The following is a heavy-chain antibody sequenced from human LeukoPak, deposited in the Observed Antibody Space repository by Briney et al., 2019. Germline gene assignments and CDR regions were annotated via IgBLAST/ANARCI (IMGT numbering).Heavy chain of an antibody. J-gene: IGHJ5*02. CDR2: ISDDGSKR. CDR3: ARESGFMMVGEINADNWFDP. D-gene: IGHD3-3*01. CDR1: GFTVSSNY. V-gene: IGHV3-30*03. Sequence: GGSLRLSCAASGFTVSSNYMSWVRQAPGKGLEWVAVISDDGSKRFYADSVKGRFTISRDNSRDTLYLHMQTLRPEDSAVYYCARESGFMMVGEINADNWFDPWGQGTPVTVSS.